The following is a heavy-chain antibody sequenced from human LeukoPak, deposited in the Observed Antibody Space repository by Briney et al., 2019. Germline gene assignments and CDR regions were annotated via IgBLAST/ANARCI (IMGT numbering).Heavy chain of an antibody. D-gene: IGHD3-22*01. J-gene: IGHJ4*02. CDR3: ARLRDTMIFNY. CDR2: IYYSRST. CDR1: GGSISSSSYY. V-gene: IGHV4-39*01. Sequence: PSETLSLTCTVSGGSISSSSYYWGWIRQPPGKGLEWIGSIYYSRSTYYNPSLKSRVTISVDTSKNQFSLKLSSVTAADTAVYYCARLRDTMIFNYWGQGTLVTISS.